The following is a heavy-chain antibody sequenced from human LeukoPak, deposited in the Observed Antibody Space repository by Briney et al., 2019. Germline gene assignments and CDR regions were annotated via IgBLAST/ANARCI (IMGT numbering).Heavy chain of an antibody. CDR1: GFTVSSNY. J-gene: IGHJ4*02. Sequence: PGGSLRLSCAASGFTVSSNYMSWVRQAPGKGLEWVSVIYCGGSTYYADSVKGRFTISRDNSKNTLYLQMNSLRAEDTAVYYCAKLEVVAAEDYWGQGTLVTVSS. CDR2: IYCGGST. V-gene: IGHV3-53*01. CDR3: AKLEVVAAEDY. D-gene: IGHD2-2*01.